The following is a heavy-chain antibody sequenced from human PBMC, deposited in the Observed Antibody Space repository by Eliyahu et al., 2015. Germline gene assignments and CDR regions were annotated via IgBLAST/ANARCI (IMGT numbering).Heavy chain of an antibody. D-gene: IGHD6-13*01. V-gene: IGHV1-3*01. CDR1: GYIFTTYA. Sequence: QVLLVQSGAEVKEPGASVKVSCKASGYIFTTYAMQWVRQAPGQRLEWMGWVNAGNGNTKYSQNFQGRVTITRDTSATTGYMELSNLRSEDTAVYYCAAGVIAAADYRYYYGMDVWGQGTTVAVSS. J-gene: IGHJ6*02. CDR3: AAGVIAAADYRYYYGMDV. CDR2: VNAGNGNT.